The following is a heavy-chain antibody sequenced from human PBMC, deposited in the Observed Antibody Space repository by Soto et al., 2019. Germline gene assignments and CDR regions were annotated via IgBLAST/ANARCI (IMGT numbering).Heavy chain of an antibody. CDR2: ISGSGGST. J-gene: IGHJ6*02. D-gene: IGHD3-10*01. Sequence: EVQLLESGGGLVQPGGSLRLSCAASGFTFSSYAMSWVRQAPGKGLEWVSAISGSGGSTYYADSVKGRFTNSRDNSKNTLYLQMNSLRAEDTAVYYGSKYVTGTRPGHGGVWGQGTTVTVSS. CDR1: GFTFSSYA. V-gene: IGHV3-23*01. CDR3: SKYVTGTRPGHGGV.